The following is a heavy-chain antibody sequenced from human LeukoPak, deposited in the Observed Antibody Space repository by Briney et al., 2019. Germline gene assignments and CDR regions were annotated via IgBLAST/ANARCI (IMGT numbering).Heavy chain of an antibody. V-gene: IGHV1-46*01. D-gene: IGHD1-26*01. J-gene: IGHJ5*02. CDR1: GYTFTSYY. CDR3: ARDGAPGELPDWFDP. CDR2: INPSGGST. Sequence: ASVKVSCKASGYTFTSYYMHWVRQAPGQGLEWMGIINPSGGSTSYAQKFQGRVTMTRDTSTSTVYMEPNSLRSEDTAVYYCARDGAPGELPDWFDPWGQGTLVTVSS.